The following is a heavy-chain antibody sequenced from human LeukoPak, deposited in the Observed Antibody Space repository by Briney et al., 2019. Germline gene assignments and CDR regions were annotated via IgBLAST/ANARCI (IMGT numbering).Heavy chain of an antibody. Sequence: AGGSLRLSCAASGFTFSSYAMSWVRQAPGKGLEWVSAISGSGGSTYYADSVKGRFTISRDNSKNTLYLLMNSLRAEDTAVYYCAKDRIAVAGPPLDWFDPWGQGTLVTVSS. CDR1: GFTFSSYA. CDR3: AKDRIAVAGPPLDWFDP. D-gene: IGHD6-19*01. V-gene: IGHV3-23*01. J-gene: IGHJ5*02. CDR2: ISGSGGST.